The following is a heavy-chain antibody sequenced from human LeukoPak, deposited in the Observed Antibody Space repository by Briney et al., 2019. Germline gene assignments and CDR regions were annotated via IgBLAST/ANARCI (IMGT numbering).Heavy chain of an antibody. CDR3: ASPSSGQSFDI. CDR1: GFTVSSNY. J-gene: IGHJ3*02. D-gene: IGHD3-22*01. Sequence: PGGSLRLSCAASGFTVSSNYISRVRQAPGKGLEWVSVINSGGKTFYADSVKGRFTISGDKSKNTLYLQMNSLRAEDTAVYYCASPSSGQSFDIWGQGTMVTVSS. V-gene: IGHV3-53*01. CDR2: INSGGKT.